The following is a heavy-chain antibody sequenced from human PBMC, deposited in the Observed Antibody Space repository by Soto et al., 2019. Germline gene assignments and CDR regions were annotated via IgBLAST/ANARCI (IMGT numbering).Heavy chain of an antibody. V-gene: IGHV3-9*01. D-gene: IGHD6-13*01. J-gene: IGHJ3*02. CDR3: AKSSTPAAGDILYSSVARDAFDI. CDR2: ISWNSGSI. Sequence: PGGSLRLSCAASGFTFDDYAMHWVRQAPGKGLEWVSGISWNSGSIGYADSVKGRFTISRDNAKNSLYLQMNSLRAEDTALYYCAKSSTPAAGDILYSSVARDAFDIWGQGTMVTVSS. CDR1: GFTFDDYA.